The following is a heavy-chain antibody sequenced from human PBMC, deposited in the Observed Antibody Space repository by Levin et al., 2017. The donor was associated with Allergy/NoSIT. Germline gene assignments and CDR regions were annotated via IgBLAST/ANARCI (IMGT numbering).Heavy chain of an antibody. J-gene: IGHJ6*02. CDR2: IYYSGST. Sequence: SQTLSLTCTVSSGSISITSYYWAWIRQPPGKGLEWIGNIYYSGSTYYNPSLKSRITLSVDTSKNQFSLKLRSVTAADAATYYCAKESGDFGKYRIDVWGQGTTVTVSS. CDR3: AKESGDFGKYRIDV. V-gene: IGHV4-39*07. D-gene: IGHD4-17*01. CDR1: SGSISITSYY.